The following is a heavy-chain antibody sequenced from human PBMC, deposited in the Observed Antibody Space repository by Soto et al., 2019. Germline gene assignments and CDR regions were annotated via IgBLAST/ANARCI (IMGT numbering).Heavy chain of an antibody. CDR2: INAGNGNT. CDR3: AREALGYCSGGSCYDYYYGMDV. V-gene: IGHV1-3*01. Sequence: ASVKVSCKTSGYTFTSYAMHWVRQAPGQRLEWMGWINAGNGNTKYSQKFQGRVTITRDTSASTAYMELSSLRSEDTAVYYCAREALGYCSGGSCYDYYYGMDVWGQGTTVTVSS. CDR1: GYTFTSYA. D-gene: IGHD2-15*01. J-gene: IGHJ6*02.